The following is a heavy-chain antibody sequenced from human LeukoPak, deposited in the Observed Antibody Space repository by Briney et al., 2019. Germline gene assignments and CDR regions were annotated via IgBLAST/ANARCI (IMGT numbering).Heavy chain of an antibody. Sequence: TSETLSLTCAVYGGSFSGYYWSWIRQPPGKGLEWIGGINHSGSTNYNPSLKSRVTISVDTSKNQFSLKLSSVTAADTAVYYCARTAPYIVVVPAAIRRGWFDPWGQGTLVTVSS. J-gene: IGHJ5*02. D-gene: IGHD2-2*01. CDR2: INHSGST. CDR1: GGSFSGYY. V-gene: IGHV4-34*01. CDR3: ARTAPYIVVVPAAIRRGWFDP.